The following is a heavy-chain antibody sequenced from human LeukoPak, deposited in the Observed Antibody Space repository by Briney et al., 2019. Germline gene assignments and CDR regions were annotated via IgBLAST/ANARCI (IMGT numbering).Heavy chain of an antibody. CDR3: ALVAGTSYFDY. J-gene: IGHJ4*02. V-gene: IGHV3-74*01. CDR1: GFTFSSYW. CDR2: INSDGSST. Sequence: GGSLRLTCAASGFTFSSYWMHWVRQAPGKGLVWVSRINSDGSSTSYADSVKGRFTISRDNAKNTLYLQMNSLRAEDTAVYYCALVAGTSYFDYWGQGTLVTVSS. D-gene: IGHD6-19*01.